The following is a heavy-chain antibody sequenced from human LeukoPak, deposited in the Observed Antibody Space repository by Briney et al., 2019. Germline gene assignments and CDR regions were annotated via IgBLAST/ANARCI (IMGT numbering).Heavy chain of an antibody. V-gene: IGHV4-39*07. J-gene: IGHJ5*02. CDR3: ARGGRYFDWLLGNWLDP. Sequence: PSETLSLTCTVSGGSISSSSYYWGWIRQPPGKGLEWIGEINHSGSTNYNPSLKSRVTISVDTSKNQFSLKLSSVTAADTAVYYCARGGRYFDWLLGNWLDPWGQGTLVTVSS. D-gene: IGHD3-9*01. CDR2: INHSGST. CDR1: GGSISSSSYY.